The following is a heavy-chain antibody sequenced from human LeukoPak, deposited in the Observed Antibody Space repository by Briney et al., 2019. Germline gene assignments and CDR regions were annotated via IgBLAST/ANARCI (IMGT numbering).Heavy chain of an antibody. J-gene: IGHJ3*02. Sequence: SETLSLTCTVSGGSISSYYWSWIRQPPGKGLEWIGYIYYGGSTKYNPSLKSRVTISVDTSKNHFPLRLSSVTAAITAVYYCARPRKTLDAFDIWGQGTMVIVST. D-gene: IGHD1-14*01. V-gene: IGHV4-59*08. CDR2: IYYGGST. CDR1: GGSISSYY. CDR3: ARPRKTLDAFDI.